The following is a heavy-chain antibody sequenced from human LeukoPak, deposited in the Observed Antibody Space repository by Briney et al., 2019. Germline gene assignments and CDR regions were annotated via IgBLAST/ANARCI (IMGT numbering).Heavy chain of an antibody. V-gene: IGHV4-39*07. CDR3: ASDRYEVSSGYYGDY. J-gene: IGHJ4*02. D-gene: IGHD3-22*01. CDR1: GGSITSNSYY. CDR2: IYYTGDT. Sequence: PSETLSLTCTVSGGSITSNSYYWGWIRQPPGKGLEWIGSIYYTGDTYYNPSLKRRVTISVDTSKNHFSLKLSSVTAADTAVYYCASDRYEVSSGYYGDYWGQGTLVTVSS.